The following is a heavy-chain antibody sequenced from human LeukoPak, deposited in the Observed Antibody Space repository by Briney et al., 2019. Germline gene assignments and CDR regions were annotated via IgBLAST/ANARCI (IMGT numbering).Heavy chain of an antibody. Sequence: SETLSLTCTVSGGSISSYYWSWIRQPPGKGLEWIGYIYYSGSTNYNPSLKSRVTISVDTSKNQFSLKLSSVTAADTAVYYCARGGGMGHYYYYMDVWGKGATVTISS. CDR2: IYYSGST. D-gene: IGHD5-24*01. CDR1: GGSISSYY. J-gene: IGHJ6*03. CDR3: ARGGGMGHYYYYMDV. V-gene: IGHV4-59*01.